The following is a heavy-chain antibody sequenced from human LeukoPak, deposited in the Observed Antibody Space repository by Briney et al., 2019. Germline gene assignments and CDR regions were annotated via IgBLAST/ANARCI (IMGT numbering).Heavy chain of an antibody. Sequence: SETLSLTCAVYGGSFSGYYWSWIRQPPGKGLEWIGEINHSGRTNYNPSLKSRVTISVDTSKNQFSLKLSSVTAADTAVYYCARGPIVVVTAIYVFDIWGQGTLVTVSS. V-gene: IGHV4-34*01. CDR1: GGSFSGYY. CDR2: INHSGRT. J-gene: IGHJ4*02. CDR3: ARGPIVVVTAIYVFDI. D-gene: IGHD2-21*02.